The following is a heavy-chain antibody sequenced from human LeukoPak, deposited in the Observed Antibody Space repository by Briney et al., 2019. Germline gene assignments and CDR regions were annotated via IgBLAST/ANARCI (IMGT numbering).Heavy chain of an antibody. CDR2: ISRSGSTK. V-gene: IGHV3-11*01. CDR1: GFTFSTYG. J-gene: IGHJ6*03. CDR3: ARVLRYCSGGNCYSGGLGYMDV. Sequence: GGSLRLSCAASGFTFSTYGMSWVRQAPGKGLEWVSSISRSGSTKYYADSVKGRFTISRDNAKNSLFLQMNSLRAEDTAVYYCARVLRYCSGGNCYSGGLGYMDVWGKGTTVTISS. D-gene: IGHD2-15*01.